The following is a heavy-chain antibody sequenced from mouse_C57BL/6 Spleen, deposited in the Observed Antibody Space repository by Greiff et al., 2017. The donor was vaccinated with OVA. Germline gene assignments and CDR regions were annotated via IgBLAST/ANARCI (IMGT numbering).Heavy chain of an antibody. J-gene: IGHJ2*01. D-gene: IGHD1-1*01. CDR3: ARGDYYGSSYYFDY. CDR2: ISSGSSTI. V-gene: IGHV5-17*01. Sequence: EVQLQQSGGGLVKPGGSLKLSCAASGFTFSDYGMHWVRQAPEKGLEWVAYISSGSSTIYYADTVKGRFTISRDNAKNTLFLQMTSLRSEDTAMYYCARGDYYGSSYYFDYWGQGTTLTVSS. CDR1: GFTFSDYG.